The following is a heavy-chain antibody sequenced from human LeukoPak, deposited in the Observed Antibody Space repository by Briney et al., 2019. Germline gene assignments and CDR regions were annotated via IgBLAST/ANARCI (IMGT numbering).Heavy chain of an antibody. CDR2: IHHSGST. Sequence: SETLSLTCTVSGYSISSGYYWGWIRPPPGKGLEWIGSIHHSGSTYYNPTLKSRVTVSVDTFKTQISLTLSSVTAAETAVYYCARDRFGVSATGTDFDYWGQGILVTVSS. V-gene: IGHV4-38-2*02. J-gene: IGHJ4*02. D-gene: IGHD3-3*01. CDR3: ARDRFGVSATGTDFDY. CDR1: GYSISSGYY.